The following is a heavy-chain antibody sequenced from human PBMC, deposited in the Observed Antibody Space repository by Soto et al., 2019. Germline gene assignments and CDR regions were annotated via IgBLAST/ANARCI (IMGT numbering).Heavy chain of an antibody. CDR2: INPNSGGT. CDR1: GYTFTGYY. J-gene: IGHJ4*02. CDR3: ARETELRDGYYFDY. Sequence: ASVKVSCKASGYTFTGYYMHWVRQAPGQGLEWMGWINPNSGGTNYAQKFQGRVTMTRDTSISTAYMELSRLRSDDTAVYYCARETELRDGYYFDYWGQGTLFTVSS. D-gene: IGHD3-10*01. V-gene: IGHV1-2*02.